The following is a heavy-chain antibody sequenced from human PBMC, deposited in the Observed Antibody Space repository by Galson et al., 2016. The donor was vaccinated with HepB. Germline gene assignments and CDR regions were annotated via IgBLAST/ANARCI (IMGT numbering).Heavy chain of an antibody. D-gene: IGHD2-15*01. J-gene: IGHJ5*02. CDR3: ARQIVVVVAATRGVDWFDP. CDR2: IYYSGST. CDR1: GGSISSSNYY. Sequence: SETLSLTCTVSGGSISSSNYYWGWIRQPPGKGLEWIGSIYYSGSTYYNPSLKSRVTMPVDTSKNQFSLKLNSVTAADTAVYYCARQIVVVVAATRGVDWFDPWGQGTLVTVSS. V-gene: IGHV4-39*01.